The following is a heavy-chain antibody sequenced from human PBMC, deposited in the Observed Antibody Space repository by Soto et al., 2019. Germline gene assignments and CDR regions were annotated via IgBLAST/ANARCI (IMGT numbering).Heavy chain of an antibody. CDR2: IYYSGST. D-gene: IGHD6-6*01. CDR1: GGSISSGGYY. V-gene: IGHV4-31*03. Sequence: SETLSLTCSVSGGSISSGGYYWSWIRQHPGKGLEWIGYIYYSGSTYYNPSLKSRVTISVDTSKNQFSLKLSSVTAADTAVYYCARQYHSSFYPPQYYMAVWGKGTTVTVSS. CDR3: ARQYHSSFYPPQYYMAV. J-gene: IGHJ6*03.